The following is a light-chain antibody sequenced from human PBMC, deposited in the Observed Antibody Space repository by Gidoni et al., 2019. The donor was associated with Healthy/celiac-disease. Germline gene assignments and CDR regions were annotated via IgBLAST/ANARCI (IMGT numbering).Light chain of an antibody. CDR1: QSVSSN. CDR2: GAS. J-gene: IGKJ4*01. CDR3: QQYNNWPPVT. Sequence: EIVMTQSPATLSVSPGERATLSCRARQSVSSNLAWYQQKPGQAPRLLIYGASTRATGIPARFIGSGSGTEFTLTISSLQSEDFAVYYCQQYNNWPPVTFGGGTKVEIK. V-gene: IGKV3-15*01.